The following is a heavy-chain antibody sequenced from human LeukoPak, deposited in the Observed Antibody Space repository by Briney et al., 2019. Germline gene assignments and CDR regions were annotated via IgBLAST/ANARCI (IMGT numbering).Heavy chain of an antibody. CDR3: ARDGVCSSTSCQSFDY. Sequence: ASVKVSCKASGYTXTGYYLHWVRQAPGQGLEWMGWINPHSGGTHYAQQFQGRVTMARDTSISTAYMELSGLRYDDTAVYYCARDGVCSSTSCQSFDYWGQGTLVTVSS. CDR2: INPHSGGT. CDR1: GYTXTGYY. D-gene: IGHD2-2*01. J-gene: IGHJ4*02. V-gene: IGHV1-2*02.